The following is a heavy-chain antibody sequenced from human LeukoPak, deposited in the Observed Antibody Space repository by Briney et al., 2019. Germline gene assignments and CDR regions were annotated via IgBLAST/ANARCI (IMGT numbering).Heavy chain of an antibody. D-gene: IGHD1-26*01. CDR2: IYSGGST. Sequence: GGSLSLSCAASGFTVSMSWVRQAPGKGLEWVSVIYSGGSTYYADSVKGRFTISRDNSKNTLYLQMNSLRAEDTAVYYCAREGIVGAQVDYWGQGTLVTVSS. V-gene: IGHV3-66*01. CDR3: AREGIVGAQVDY. J-gene: IGHJ4*02. CDR1: GFTVS.